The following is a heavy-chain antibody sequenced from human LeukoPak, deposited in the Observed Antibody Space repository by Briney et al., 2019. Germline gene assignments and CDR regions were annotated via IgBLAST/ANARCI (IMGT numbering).Heavy chain of an antibody. CDR1: GFNFASNW. J-gene: IGHJ4*02. CDR3: AKEVTGIVTYDY. Sequence: GGSLRLSCAASGFNFASNWMHWVRQTPGKGLMWVSRINSGGSGTSYADSVEGRFTISRDNAKNTLYLQMNNLRAEDTAVYYCAKEVTGIVTYDYWGQGTLVTVSS. V-gene: IGHV3-74*01. CDR2: INSGGSGT. D-gene: IGHD1-26*01.